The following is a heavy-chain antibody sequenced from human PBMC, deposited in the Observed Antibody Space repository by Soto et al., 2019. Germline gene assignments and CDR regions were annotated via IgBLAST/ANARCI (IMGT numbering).Heavy chain of an antibody. J-gene: IGHJ1*01. Sequence: QVQLVQSGAEVKKPGASVKVSCKASGYRFTSYGITWVRQAPGQGLEWMGWISTFNGDTFYAQNFQGRFTMTTDTSTTTGYMELRSLTFDDTAMYYCARNTGARIAAGLWGQGTLVTVSS. CDR3: ARNTGARIAAGL. D-gene: IGHD6-13*01. CDR1: GYRFTSYG. V-gene: IGHV1-18*01. CDR2: ISTFNGDT.